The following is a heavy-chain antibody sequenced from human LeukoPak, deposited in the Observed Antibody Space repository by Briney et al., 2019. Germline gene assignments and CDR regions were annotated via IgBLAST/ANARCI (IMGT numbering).Heavy chain of an antibody. CDR2: ISMTSSYI. J-gene: IGHJ4*02. V-gene: IGHV3-21*01. CDR3: ARVAGHSGYEPGYFED. Sequence: PGGSLRLSCAASGFAFHSHSMNWVCQAPGKGLEWVSSISMTSSYIYYADSVKGRFTISRDNAKNSLYLHMNSLRAEDTAVYYCARVAGHSGYEPGYFEDWGQGTLVTVSS. D-gene: IGHD5-12*01. CDR1: GFAFHSHS.